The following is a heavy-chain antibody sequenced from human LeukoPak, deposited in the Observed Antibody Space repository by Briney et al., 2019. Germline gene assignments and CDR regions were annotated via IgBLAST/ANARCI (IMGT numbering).Heavy chain of an antibody. V-gene: IGHV3-13*01. D-gene: IGHD6-19*01. CDR3: ARACYSSGWYLLGSGFYYYGMNV. J-gene: IGHJ6*02. CDR2: IGTAGDT. Sequence: GGSLRLSCAASGFTFSSYDMHWVRQATGKGLEWVSAIGTAGDTYYPGSVKGRFTISRENAKNSLYLQMNSLRAGDTAVYYCARACYSSGWYLLGSGFYYYGMNVWGQGTTVTVSS. CDR1: GFTFSSYD.